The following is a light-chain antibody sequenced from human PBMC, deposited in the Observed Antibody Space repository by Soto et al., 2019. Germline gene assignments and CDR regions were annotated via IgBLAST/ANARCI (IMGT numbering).Light chain of an antibody. CDR3: PTWDASVDGMV. CDR1: SSNIGSNT. CDR2: RNK. Sequence: QSVLTHPPSAAGTPGQRVTISYTGSSSNIGSNTVNCYHQLPGTALKLLIYRNKQRPSGVPDRVSGSKSGTSASLTISGHQFEDEADYFCPTWDASVDGMVFGGGTKVTVL. V-gene: IGLV1-44*01. J-gene: IGLJ3*02.